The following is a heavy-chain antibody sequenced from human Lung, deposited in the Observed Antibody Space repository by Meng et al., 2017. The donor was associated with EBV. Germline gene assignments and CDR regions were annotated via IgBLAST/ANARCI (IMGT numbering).Heavy chain of an antibody. Sequence: GQLHELGPRLVKTSQTLSLTCTVSGGSVDSGAYYWSWVRQRPGKGLEWIGYIYYSGSTFYTPSLKSRATLSVDTSKNQFSLKLNSVTAADTAVYYCARLRLVWMFDYWGQGALVTVSS. CDR3: ARLRLVWMFDY. CDR1: GGSVDSGAYY. CDR2: IYYSGST. V-gene: IGHV4-31*03. D-gene: IGHD6-19*01. J-gene: IGHJ4*02.